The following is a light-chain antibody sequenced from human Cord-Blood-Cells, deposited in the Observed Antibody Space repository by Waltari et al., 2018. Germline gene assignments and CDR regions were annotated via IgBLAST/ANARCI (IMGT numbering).Light chain of an antibody. J-gene: IGLJ1*01. CDR2: SNN. CDR3: GAWDDSLSGYV. V-gene: IGLV1-47*02. Sequence: QSVLTQPPSASGTPGHRVPLSCPGCSSNIESNYVYWYPQHPGTAPKLLIYSNNKRPSGVPDRFSGSKSGTSASLAISGLRSEDEADYYCGAWDDSLSGYVFGTGTKVTVL. CDR1: SSNIESNY.